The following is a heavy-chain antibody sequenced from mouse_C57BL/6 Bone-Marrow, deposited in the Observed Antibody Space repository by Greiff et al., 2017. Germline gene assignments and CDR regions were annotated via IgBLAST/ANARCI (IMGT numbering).Heavy chain of an antibody. V-gene: IGHV5-15*01. CDR3: ARHNYDYDVGYFDV. Sequence: EVKVVESGGGLVQPGGSLKLSCAASGFTFSDYGMAWVRQAPRKGPEWVAFISNLAYSIYYADTVTGRFTISRENAKNTLYLEMSSLRSEDTAMYYCARHNYDYDVGYFDVWGTGTTVTVS. CDR2: ISNLAYSI. J-gene: IGHJ1*03. CDR1: GFTFSDYG. D-gene: IGHD2-4*01.